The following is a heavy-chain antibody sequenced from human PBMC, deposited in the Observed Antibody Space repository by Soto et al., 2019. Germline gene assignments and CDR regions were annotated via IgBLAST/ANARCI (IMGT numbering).Heavy chain of an antibody. J-gene: IGHJ4*02. Sequence: GGSLRLSCVVSGLTFRSYWMSWVRQAPGKGLEWVANINQDGSESYYVDSVKGRFTISRDNAKNSLYLQMTSLRAEDTAVYYCARLARECSSPGCANWGQGTLVTVSS. CDR2: INQDGSES. D-gene: IGHD2-2*01. CDR3: ARLARECSSPGCAN. CDR1: GLTFRSYW. V-gene: IGHV3-7*01.